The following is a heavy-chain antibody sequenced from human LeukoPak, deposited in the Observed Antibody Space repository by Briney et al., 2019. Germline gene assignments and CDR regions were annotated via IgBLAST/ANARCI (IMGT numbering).Heavy chain of an antibody. D-gene: IGHD2-15*01. CDR2: ILSDGSYE. CDR3: AKGGRVGYCSGGTCFNYFDY. CDR1: GFSLSRNG. J-gene: IGHJ4*02. Sequence: GGSLRLSCATSGFSLSRNGMHWVRQAPGQGLEWVAFILSDGSYEYYADSVKGRFTISRDTSRNTLFLQMNSLRTEDTAVYYCAKGGRVGYCSGGTCFNYFDYWGQGTLVTVSS. V-gene: IGHV3-30*02.